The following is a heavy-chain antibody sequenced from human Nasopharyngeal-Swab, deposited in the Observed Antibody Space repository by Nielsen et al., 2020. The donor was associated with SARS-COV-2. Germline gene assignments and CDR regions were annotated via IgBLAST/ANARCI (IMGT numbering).Heavy chain of an antibody. J-gene: IGHJ4*02. Sequence: GSALNISCAASGSIVSSNYMSWLRPAPGKGVEWVSVIYSGGSTYYADSVKGRFTITRDNSKNTLYLQMNSLRAEDTAVYYCARVEIAAAGTGNFDYWGQGTLVTVSS. V-gene: IGHV3-53*01. CDR2: IYSGGST. CDR3: ARVEIAAAGTGNFDY. D-gene: IGHD6-13*01. CDR1: GSIVSSNY.